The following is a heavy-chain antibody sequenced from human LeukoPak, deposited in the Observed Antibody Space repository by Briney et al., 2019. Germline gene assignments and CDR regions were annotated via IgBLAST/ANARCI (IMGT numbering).Heavy chain of an antibody. Sequence: KPSETLSLTCAVYGGSFSGYYWSWIRQPPGKGLEWIGEINHSGSTNYNPSLKSRVTISVDTSKNQFSLKLSSVTAADTAVYYCARTYYYDSSGPRSYYGMDVWGQGATVTVSS. D-gene: IGHD3-22*01. J-gene: IGHJ6*02. CDR2: INHSGST. CDR3: ARTYYYDSSGPRSYYGMDV. V-gene: IGHV4-34*01. CDR1: GGSFSGYY.